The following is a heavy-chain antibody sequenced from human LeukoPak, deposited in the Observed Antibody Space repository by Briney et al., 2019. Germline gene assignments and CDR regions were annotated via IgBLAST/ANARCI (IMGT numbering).Heavy chain of an antibody. CDR1: GGSISSYY. V-gene: IGHV4-34*01. Sequence: SETLSLTCTVSGGSISSYYWSWIRQPPGKGLEWIGEINHSGSTNYNPSLKSRVTISVDTSKNQFSLKLSSVTAADTAVYYCARGPYDYVWGSYGYFDYWGQGTLVTVSS. D-gene: IGHD3-16*01. CDR2: INHSGST. J-gene: IGHJ4*02. CDR3: ARGPYDYVWGSYGYFDY.